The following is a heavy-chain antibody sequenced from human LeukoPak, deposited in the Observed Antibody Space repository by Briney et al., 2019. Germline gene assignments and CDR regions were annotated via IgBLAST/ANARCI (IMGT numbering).Heavy chain of an antibody. CDR3: ARLGGYGSYYFDY. CDR2: IKQDGSEK. V-gene: IGHV3-7*01. CDR1: GFTFSSYW. D-gene: IGHD5-12*01. J-gene: IGHJ4*02. Sequence: PGGSLRLSCAASGFTFSSYWMSWVRQAPGKGLEWVANIKQDGSEKYYVDSVKGRFTISRGNAKNSLYLQMNSLRAEDTAVYYCARLGGYGSYYFDYWGQGTLVTVSS.